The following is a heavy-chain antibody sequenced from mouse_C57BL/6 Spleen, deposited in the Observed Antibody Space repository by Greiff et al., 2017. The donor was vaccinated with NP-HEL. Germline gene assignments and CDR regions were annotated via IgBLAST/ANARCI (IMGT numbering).Heavy chain of an antibody. V-gene: IGHV1-82*01. CDR2: IYPGDGDT. Sequence: LVESGPELVKPGASVKISCKASGYAFSSSWMNWVKQRPGKGLEWIGRIYPGDGDTNYNGKFKGKATLTADKSSSTAYMQLSSLTSEDSAVYFCARGYGSSYGFDYWGQGTTLTVSS. J-gene: IGHJ2*01. CDR1: GYAFSSSW. D-gene: IGHD1-1*01. CDR3: ARGYGSSYGFDY.